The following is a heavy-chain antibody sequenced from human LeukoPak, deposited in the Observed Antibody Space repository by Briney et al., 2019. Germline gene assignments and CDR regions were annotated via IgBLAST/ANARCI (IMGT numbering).Heavy chain of an antibody. D-gene: IGHD2-15*01. CDR1: GFTFSSYA. V-gene: IGHV3-23*01. J-gene: IGHJ4*02. CDR3: ARDSSDCSGGSCLDY. Sequence: PWGALRLSCAASGFTFSSYAMSWVRQAPGKGLEWVSGISGSVDSTYYADSVKGRFTISRDNAKNSLYLQMNSLRAEDTAVYYCARDSSDCSGGSCLDYWGQGTLVTVSS. CDR2: ISGSVDST.